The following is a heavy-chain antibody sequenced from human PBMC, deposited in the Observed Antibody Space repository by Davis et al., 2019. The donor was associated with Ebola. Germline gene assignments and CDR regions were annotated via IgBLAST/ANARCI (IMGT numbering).Heavy chain of an antibody. D-gene: IGHD2/OR15-2a*01. CDR3: AREGFYFYGMDV. CDR1: GFTFSSYA. CDR2: VTSSGGST. J-gene: IGHJ6*02. V-gene: IGHV3-23*01. Sequence: GGSLRLSCAASGFTFSSYAMTWARQVPGKGLEWVSAVTSSGGSTYYANSVKGRFTISRDNSKNLLLLEMSSLRAEDTAVYYCAREGFYFYGMDVWGQGTTVTVSS.